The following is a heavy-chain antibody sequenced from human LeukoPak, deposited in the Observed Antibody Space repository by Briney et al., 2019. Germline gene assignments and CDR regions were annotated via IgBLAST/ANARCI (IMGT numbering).Heavy chain of an antibody. CDR1: GFTFSSYG. CDR2: IDHSGAT. CDR3: ARSGTYQYSSTSDY. V-gene: IGHV4-34*08. J-gene: IGHJ4*02. D-gene: IGHD6-13*01. Sequence: GSLRLSCAASGFTFSSYGMSWVRQAPGKGLEWIGEIDHSGATNYNPSLKSRVTISLDTSKNQFSLKLTSVIAADTAVYFCARSGTYQYSSTSDYWGQGTLVTVSS.